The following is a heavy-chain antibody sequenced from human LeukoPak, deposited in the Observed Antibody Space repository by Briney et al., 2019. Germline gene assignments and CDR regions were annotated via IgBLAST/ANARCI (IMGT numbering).Heavy chain of an antibody. CDR1: GFTFSSYS. V-gene: IGHV3-21*01. J-gene: IGHJ4*02. D-gene: IGHD2-21*01. CDR3: ARDLAYCGGDCYSAREYYFDY. Sequence: GGSLRLSCAASGFTFSSYSMNWVRQAPGKGLEWVSSISSSSSYIYYADSVEGRFTISRDNAKNSLYLQMNSLRAEDTAVYYCARDLAYCGGDCYSAREYYFDYWGQGTLVTVSS. CDR2: ISSSSSYI.